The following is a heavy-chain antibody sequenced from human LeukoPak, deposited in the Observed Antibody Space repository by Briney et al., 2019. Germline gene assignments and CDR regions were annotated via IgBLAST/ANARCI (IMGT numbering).Heavy chain of an antibody. CDR1: TFTFSNYA. V-gene: IGHV3-23*01. D-gene: IGHD3-16*01. J-gene: IGHJ3*02. Sequence: HSGGSLRLSCAASTFTFSNYAMSWVRQAPGKGLEWVAAIGGGGGDTYYADSVKGRFTISRDNSKNILYLQMDSLRADDTAVYYCAKDGRSYNSVWDPFDIWGQGTMVTVSS. CDR3: AKDGRSYNSVWDPFDI. CDR2: IGGGGGDT.